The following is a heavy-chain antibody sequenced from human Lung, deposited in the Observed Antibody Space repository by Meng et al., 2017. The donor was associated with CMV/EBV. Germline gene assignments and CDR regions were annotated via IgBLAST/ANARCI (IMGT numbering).Heavy chain of an antibody. D-gene: IGHD2-2*02. Sequence: SXTLSLTCTVSGGSISPYYWSWIRQPPGKGLEWIGYIYYSGGTNYNPSLKSRVTISVDTSKNQFSLKLTSVAAADTAVYYCARHYCGSNVCYTDWFDPWGQGXLVTVSS. J-gene: IGHJ5*02. V-gene: IGHV4-59*01. CDR3: ARHYCGSNVCYTDWFDP. CDR1: GGSISPYY. CDR2: IYYSGGT.